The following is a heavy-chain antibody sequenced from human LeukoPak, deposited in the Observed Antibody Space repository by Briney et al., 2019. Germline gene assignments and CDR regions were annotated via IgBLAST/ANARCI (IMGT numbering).Heavy chain of an antibody. CDR1: GFTFSDYG. D-gene: IGHD4-17*01. CDR3: AREGYTTVTFDY. V-gene: IGHV3-33*01. Sequence: GGSLRLSCAASGFTFSDYGMHWVRQAPGKGLEWVAVIWYDGTNRYYTDSVKGRFIISRDNSKNTLYLQMNSLRAEDTAVYYCAREGYTTVTFDYWGQGTLVTVSS. CDR2: IWYDGTNR. J-gene: IGHJ4*02.